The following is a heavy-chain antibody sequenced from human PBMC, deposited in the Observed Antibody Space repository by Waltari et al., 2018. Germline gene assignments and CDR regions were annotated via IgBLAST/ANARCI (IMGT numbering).Heavy chain of an antibody. CDR3: TRDSPSWI. Sequence: EGQLVESGGGLVQPGGSLKLSCAASGFAFSSFWMHWVRQVPGQGMVWLSRINSDGSDTSYADSVRGRFTVSRDNAKNMVYLQMKSLRAEDTAIYYCTRDSPSWIWGQGTMVSVSS. CDR1: GFAFSSFW. V-gene: IGHV3-74*01. CDR2: INSDGSDT. J-gene: IGHJ3*02.